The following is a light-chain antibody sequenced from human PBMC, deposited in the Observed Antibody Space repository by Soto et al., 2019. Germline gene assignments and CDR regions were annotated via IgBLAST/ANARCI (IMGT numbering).Light chain of an antibody. CDR3: QNYNSYSEA. CDR2: AAS. V-gene: IGKV1-39*01. CDR1: QSISSY. J-gene: IGKJ1*01. Sequence: DIQMTQSPSSLSASVGDRVTITCRASQSISSYLNWYQQKPGKAPKLLIYAASSLQSRVPSRFSGSGSGTEFTLTISSLQPDDFATYYCQNYNSYSEAVGQGTKVDIK.